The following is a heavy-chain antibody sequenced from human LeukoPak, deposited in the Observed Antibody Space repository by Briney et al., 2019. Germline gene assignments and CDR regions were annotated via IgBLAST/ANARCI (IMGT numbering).Heavy chain of an antibody. J-gene: IGHJ3*02. V-gene: IGHV4-59*11. Sequence: PSESLSLTCTVSGGSMSGQIWSWFRQPPGKGLEWIGYVHSSGSTNYNPSLKSRVTISVDTSKNQFSLKLSSVTAADTAVYYCARDRGYSYGCDAFDIWGQGTMVTVSS. CDR3: ARDRGYSYGCDAFDI. CDR2: VHSSGST. D-gene: IGHD5-18*01. CDR1: GGSMSGQI.